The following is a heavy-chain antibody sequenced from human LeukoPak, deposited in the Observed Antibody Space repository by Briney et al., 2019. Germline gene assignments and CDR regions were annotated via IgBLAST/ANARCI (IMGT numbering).Heavy chain of an antibody. J-gene: IGHJ3*02. CDR1: EFTFSSYS. CDR2: ISSSSSYI. Sequence: GGSLRLSCAASEFTFSSYSMNWVRQAPGKGLEWVSSISSSSSYIYYADSVKGRFTISRDNAKNSLYLQMNSLRAEDTAVYYCASPVATPHTYYYDSSGQDAFDIWGQGTMVTVSS. CDR3: ASPVATPHTYYYDSSGQDAFDI. V-gene: IGHV3-21*01. D-gene: IGHD3-22*01.